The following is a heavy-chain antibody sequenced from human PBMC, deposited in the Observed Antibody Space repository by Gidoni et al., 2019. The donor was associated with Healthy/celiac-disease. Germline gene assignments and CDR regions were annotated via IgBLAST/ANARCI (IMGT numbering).Heavy chain of an antibody. Sequence: EVQLVQSGAEVKKPGESLKISCKGSGYSFTSYWIGWVRQMPGKGLEWMGIIYPGDSDTRYSPSFQGQVTISADKSISTAYLQWSSLKASDTAMYYCARPPTYYYGSGSYPREGEGDYWGQGTLVTVSS. CDR3: ARPPTYYYGSGSYPREGEGDY. J-gene: IGHJ4*02. V-gene: IGHV5-51*03. D-gene: IGHD3-10*01. CDR1: GYSFTSYW. CDR2: IYPGDSDT.